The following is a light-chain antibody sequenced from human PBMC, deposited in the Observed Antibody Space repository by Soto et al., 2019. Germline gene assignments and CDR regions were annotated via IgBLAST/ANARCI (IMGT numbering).Light chain of an antibody. CDR2: DAS. J-gene: IGKJ4*01. CDR3: QQYDNLPLT. V-gene: IGKV1-33*01. CDR1: QDISNY. Sequence: DIQMTQSPSSLSASVGDRVAITCQASQDISNYLNWYQQKPGKAPKLLIYDASNLETGVPSRFSVSGSGTDFTFTISSLQPEDIATYYRQQYDNLPLTFGGGTKVDIK.